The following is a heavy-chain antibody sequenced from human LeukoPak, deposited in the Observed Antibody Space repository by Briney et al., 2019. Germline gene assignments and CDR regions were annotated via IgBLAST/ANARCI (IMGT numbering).Heavy chain of an antibody. CDR3: GRMRIAAAGTFGY. V-gene: IGHV1-2*02. CDR1: VYTFTVYY. J-gene: IGHJ4*02. Sequence: ASVKLSCKGSVYTFTVYYMHWVRQAPGQGLEWMGWINPNSGGTNYAQKFQGRVTISADKSISTAYLQWSSLKASDTAMYYCGRMRIAAAGTFGYWGQGTLVTVSS. D-gene: IGHD6-13*01. CDR2: INPNSGGT.